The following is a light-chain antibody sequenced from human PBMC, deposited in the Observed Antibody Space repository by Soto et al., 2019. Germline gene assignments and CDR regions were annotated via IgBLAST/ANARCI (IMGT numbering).Light chain of an antibody. V-gene: IGKV1-5*03. CDR2: KAS. CDR3: QPDHFFWT. Sequence: DLQMTQSPSTLSASVGDRVTITCRASQNIDSGLAWYQQKPGKAPKLLIYKASTLESGVPLRLSGGGPGTEFTLTIASLQPDDVATYYCQPDHFFWTFGQGTRVEIK. J-gene: IGKJ1*01. CDR1: QNIDSG.